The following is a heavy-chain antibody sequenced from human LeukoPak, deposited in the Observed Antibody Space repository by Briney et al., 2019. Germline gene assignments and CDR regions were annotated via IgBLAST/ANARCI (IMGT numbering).Heavy chain of an antibody. D-gene: IGHD3-22*01. CDR1: GFTVSSNF. CDR2: IYSGDSST. Sequence: GGSLRLSCAASGFTVSSNFMSWVRQAPGKGLEWVSVIYSGDSSTYYADSVKGRFTISRDNSKNTLYLQMNSLRAEDTAVYYCVRDYYYDTSAYRWFDPWGQGTLVTVSS. V-gene: IGHV3-66*01. J-gene: IGHJ5*02. CDR3: VRDYYYDTSAYRWFDP.